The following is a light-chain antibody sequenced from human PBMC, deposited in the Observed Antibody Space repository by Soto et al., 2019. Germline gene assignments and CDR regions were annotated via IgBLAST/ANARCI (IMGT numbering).Light chain of an antibody. V-gene: IGKV3-20*01. CDR2: GAS. CDR1: QSVSSGY. CDR3: QQYSSSPSIT. J-gene: IGKJ5*01. Sequence: DIVLTQSPGTLSLSPGERATLSCRASQSVSSGYLAWYQQKPGQAPRLLIYGASTRATGIPDRFSGSGSGTDFTLTISRLEPEDFAVYYCQQYSSSPSITFGQGTRLENK.